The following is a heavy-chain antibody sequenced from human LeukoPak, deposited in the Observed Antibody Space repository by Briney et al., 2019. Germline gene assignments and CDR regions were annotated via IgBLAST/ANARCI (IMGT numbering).Heavy chain of an antibody. D-gene: IGHD3-22*01. CDR3: ARVTSGYSSPGLTSSHYYYYYYGMDV. CDR1: GGSISSYY. V-gene: IGHV4-59*01. J-gene: IGHJ6*02. Sequence: ETLSLTCTVSGGSISSYYWSWIGQPPGKGLEWIGYIYYSGSTNYNPSLKSRVTISVDTSKNQFSLKLSSVTAADTAVYYCARVTSGYSSPGLTSSHYYYYYYGMDVWGQGTTVTVSS. CDR2: IYYSGST.